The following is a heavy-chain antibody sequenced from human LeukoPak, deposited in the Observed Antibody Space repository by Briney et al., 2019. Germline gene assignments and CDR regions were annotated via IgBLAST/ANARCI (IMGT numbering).Heavy chain of an antibody. CDR2: IRYDGSNK. J-gene: IGHJ3*02. V-gene: IGHV3-30*02. CDR3: ARALQWLATDAFDI. Sequence: PGGSLRLPCAASGFTFSSYGMHWVRQAPGKGLEGVAFIRYDGSNKYYADSVKGRFTIARDNSKNTLYLQMNSLRAEDTAVYYCARALQWLATDAFDIWGQGTMVTVSS. CDR1: GFTFSSYG. D-gene: IGHD6-19*01.